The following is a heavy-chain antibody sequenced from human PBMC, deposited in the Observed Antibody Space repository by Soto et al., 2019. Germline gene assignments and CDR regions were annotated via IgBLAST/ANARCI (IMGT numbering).Heavy chain of an antibody. CDR3: AKDQGIAVAVFDY. J-gene: IGHJ4*02. CDR1: GGSVTSGSYY. D-gene: IGHD6-19*01. V-gene: IGHV4-61*01. Sequence: QVQLQESGPGLVKPSETLSLTCTVSGGSVTSGSYYWSWIRQPPGKGLEWIGYIYNSGSTNYNPSLKSRVTIPVDTSKRQISLKLSSVTAADTAVYYCAKDQGIAVAVFDYWGRGTLVTVSS. CDR2: IYNSGST.